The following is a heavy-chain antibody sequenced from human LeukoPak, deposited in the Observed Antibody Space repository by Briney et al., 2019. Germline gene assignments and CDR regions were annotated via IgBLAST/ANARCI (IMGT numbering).Heavy chain of an antibody. CDR2: IRSSSDII. Sequence: PGGSLRLSCAGSGFIFSDYAMKWVRHAPGEGLGWVSYIRSSSDIIYYADSVKVRFTIARYNAKNTLYLQMNRLRAEDTAIYYCAKEGKLQSGMDVWGQGTTVTVSS. D-gene: IGHD4-23*01. CDR1: GFIFSDYA. J-gene: IGHJ6*02. CDR3: AKEGKLQSGMDV. V-gene: IGHV3-48*01.